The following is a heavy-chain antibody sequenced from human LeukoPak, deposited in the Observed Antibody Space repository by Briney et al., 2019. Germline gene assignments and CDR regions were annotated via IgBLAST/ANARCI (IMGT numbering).Heavy chain of an antibody. CDR3: ARGSGAFDY. Sequence: GGSLRLSCVASGITFSTYAMSWVRQAPGKGLEWVSVISSSGSSTYYADSVKGRFTISRDNSKNTLYLQMNSLRAEDTAVYYCARGSGAFDYWGQGTLVTVSS. CDR1: GITFSTYA. V-gene: IGHV3-23*01. D-gene: IGHD6-19*01. J-gene: IGHJ4*02. CDR2: ISSSGSST.